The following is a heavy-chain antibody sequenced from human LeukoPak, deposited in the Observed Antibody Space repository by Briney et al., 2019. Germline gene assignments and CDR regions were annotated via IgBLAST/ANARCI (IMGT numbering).Heavy chain of an antibody. Sequence: ASVKVSCKASGGTFSSYAISWARQAPGQGLEWMGGIIPIFGTANYAQKFQGRVTITADESTSTAYMELSSLRSEDTAVYYCARVRSLVPAAYYMDVWGKGTTVTVSS. CDR2: IIPIFGTA. D-gene: IGHD2-2*01. V-gene: IGHV1-69*13. J-gene: IGHJ6*03. CDR1: GGTFSSYA. CDR3: ARVRSLVPAAYYMDV.